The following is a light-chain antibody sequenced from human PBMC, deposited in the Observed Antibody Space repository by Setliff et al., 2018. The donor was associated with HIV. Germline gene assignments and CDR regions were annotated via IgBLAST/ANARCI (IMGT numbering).Light chain of an antibody. CDR3: AAWDDGLNGYV. CDR1: TFNIGSNT. V-gene: IGLV1-44*01. Sequence: QSVLTQPPSASGTPGQRVTISCSGSTFNIGSNTVNWYQQLPGAAPKLLIYNNNQRPSGVPDRFSGSKSFTSASLALSGLQSADESDYYCAAWDDGLNGYVFGTGTKV. CDR2: NNN. J-gene: IGLJ1*01.